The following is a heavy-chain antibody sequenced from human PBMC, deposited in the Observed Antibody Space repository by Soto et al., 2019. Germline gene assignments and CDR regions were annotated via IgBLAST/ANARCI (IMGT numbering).Heavy chain of an antibody. V-gene: IGHV2-5*02. D-gene: IGHD5-12*01. J-gene: IGHJ4*02. Sequence: SGPTLVKPTQTLTLTCTFSGFSLSTSGVGVGWIRQPPGKALEWLALIYWDDDKRYSPSLKSRLTITKDTSKNQVVLTMTNMDPVDTATYYCAHTGVYDVNIVALHWGQGTLVTVSS. CDR2: IYWDDDK. CDR1: GFSLSTSGVG. CDR3: AHTGVYDVNIVALH.